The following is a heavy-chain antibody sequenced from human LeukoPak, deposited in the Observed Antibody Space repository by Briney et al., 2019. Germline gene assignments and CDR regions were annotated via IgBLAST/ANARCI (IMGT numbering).Heavy chain of an antibody. CDR2: ISYDGSNK. J-gene: IGHJ4*02. D-gene: IGHD3-22*01. Sequence: GGSLRLSCEASGFTFSSYSMNWVRQAPGKGLEWVAVISYDGSNKYYADSVKGRFTISRDNSKNTLYLQMNSLRAEDTAVYYCARELGNYYDSSGLFDYWGQGTLVTVSS. V-gene: IGHV3-30*03. CDR1: GFTFSSYS. CDR3: ARELGNYYDSSGLFDY.